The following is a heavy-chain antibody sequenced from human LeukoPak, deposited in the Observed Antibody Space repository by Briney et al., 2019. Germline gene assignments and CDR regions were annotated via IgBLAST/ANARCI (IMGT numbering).Heavy chain of an antibody. J-gene: IGHJ6*02. V-gene: IGHV3-73*01. CDR1: GFTFSGSA. CDR2: IRSKANSYAT. Sequence: GGSLKLSCAASGFTFSGSAMHWVRQASGKGLEWVSRIRSKANSYATAYAASVKGRFTISRDDSKNTAYLQMNSLKTEDTAVYYCTRTINVLLWFGESLSDEIYYGMDVWGQGTTVTVSS. CDR3: TRTINVLLWFGESLSDEIYYGMDV. D-gene: IGHD3-10*01.